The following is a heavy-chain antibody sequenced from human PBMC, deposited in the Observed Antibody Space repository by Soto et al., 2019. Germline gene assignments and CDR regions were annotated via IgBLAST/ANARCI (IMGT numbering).Heavy chain of an antibody. D-gene: IGHD2-21*01. Sequence: QVQLVQSGAEVKTPGASVKVSCKASGYTFATYDINWVRQAPGQGLEWMGWMNPNSGNTGYAQKFQGRLTMTRDTALSVAHMELSSLRHEDTAVYYCARSDGYNFHWIDSWGQGTLVTVSA. V-gene: IGHV1-8*01. CDR3: ARSDGYNFHWIDS. CDR2: MNPNSGNT. CDR1: GYTFATYD. J-gene: IGHJ5*01.